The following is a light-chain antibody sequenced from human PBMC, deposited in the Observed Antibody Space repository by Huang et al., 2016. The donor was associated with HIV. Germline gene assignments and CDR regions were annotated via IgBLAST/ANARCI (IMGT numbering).Light chain of an antibody. V-gene: IGKV1-5*03. CDR1: PSISRR. Sequence: DIQMTQSPSTLSASVGDRVTITCRASPSISRRFAWYQQKPGKAPKLLIYKASSLQSGVPSRFSGSGSGTEFTLTISSLQPDDFATYYCQQYNSYSYTFGQGTKLEIK. CDR2: KAS. J-gene: IGKJ2*01. CDR3: QQYNSYSYT.